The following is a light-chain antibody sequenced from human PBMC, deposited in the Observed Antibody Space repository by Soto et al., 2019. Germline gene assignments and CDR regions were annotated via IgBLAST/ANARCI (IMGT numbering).Light chain of an antibody. J-gene: IGKJ5*01. CDR1: QSISNY. Sequence: DTQMTQSPSSLSASVGDRVTISCRASQSISNYLNWYQQKSGKAPTLLIHEATNLEAGVPSRFTGSRSGTEFTLTISSLQPEDIATYYCQQYHDLVLTFGQGTRLDIK. CDR3: QQYHDLVLT. V-gene: IGKV1-33*01. CDR2: EAT.